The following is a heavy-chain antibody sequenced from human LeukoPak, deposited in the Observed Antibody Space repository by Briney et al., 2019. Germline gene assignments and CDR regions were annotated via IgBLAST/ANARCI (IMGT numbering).Heavy chain of an antibody. CDR3: AKSNGYGLVDI. CDR1: GGSLSGY. CDR2: INHSGST. J-gene: IGHJ3*02. D-gene: IGHD3-10*01. Sequence: SETLSLTCAVYGGSLSGYWSWIRQSPGKGLEWIGEINHSGSTNYNPSLKSRVTISVDTSKYQFSLKLNSVTAADTAVYYCAKSNGYGLVDIWGQGTMVTVSS. V-gene: IGHV4-34*01.